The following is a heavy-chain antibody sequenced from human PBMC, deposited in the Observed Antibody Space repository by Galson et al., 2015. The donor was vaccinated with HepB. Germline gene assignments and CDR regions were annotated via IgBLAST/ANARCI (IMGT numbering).Heavy chain of an antibody. CDR2: ISNSRSNK. J-gene: IGHJ4*02. V-gene: IGHV3-21*01. D-gene: IGHD6-13*01. Sequence: SLRLSCAASGFTFSSYSMNWVRQAPGKGLEWVASISNSRSNKYYADSVKGRFTISRDNSKNTLYLQMNSLRAEDTAVYYCARAIAAAGTVDYWGQGTLVTVSS. CDR1: GFTFSSYS. CDR3: ARAIAAAGTVDY.